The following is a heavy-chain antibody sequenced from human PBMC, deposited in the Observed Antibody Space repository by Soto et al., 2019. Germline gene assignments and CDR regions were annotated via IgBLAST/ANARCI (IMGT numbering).Heavy chain of an antibody. J-gene: IGHJ3*02. Sequence: SETLSLTCSVSGGSMSGYFWSWIRQSAGKGLEWIGRIYSSGNTNYGPSLKSRVTMSLDTSKNQFSLRLTSVTAADTAVYYCARFSSGYNGRTDTFDIWGQGTMVTVSS. CDR3: ARFSSGYNGRTDTFDI. V-gene: IGHV4-4*07. CDR1: GGSMSGYF. CDR2: IYSSGNT. D-gene: IGHD3-22*01.